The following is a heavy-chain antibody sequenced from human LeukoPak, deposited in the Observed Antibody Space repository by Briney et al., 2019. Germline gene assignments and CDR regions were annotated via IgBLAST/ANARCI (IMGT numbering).Heavy chain of an antibody. D-gene: IGHD1-1*01. CDR3: ARGDRTSTHFDF. CDR1: GFTFTNHW. J-gene: IGHJ4*02. Sequence: GESLKISCQCSGFTFTNHWIGWVRQMPGKGLEWMGIIHPGEPDTIYSPPFQGQVIISADRSVSTAYLQWTSLKAPDTAMYFCARGDRTSTHFDFWGQGTLVTVSS. CDR2: IHPGEPDT. V-gene: IGHV5-51*01.